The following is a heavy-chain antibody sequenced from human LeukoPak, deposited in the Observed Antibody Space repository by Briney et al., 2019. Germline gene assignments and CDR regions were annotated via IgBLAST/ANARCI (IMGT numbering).Heavy chain of an antibody. Sequence: GGSLRLSCAASGFTFSSYGMHWVRQAPGKGLEWVAFIRYDGSNKYYADSVKGRFTISRDNAKNSLYLQMNSLRAEDTAVYYCARAAVEVYWGQGTLVTVSS. CDR2: IRYDGSNK. CDR1: GFTFSSYG. CDR3: ARAAVEVY. V-gene: IGHV3-30*02. D-gene: IGHD3-22*01. J-gene: IGHJ4*02.